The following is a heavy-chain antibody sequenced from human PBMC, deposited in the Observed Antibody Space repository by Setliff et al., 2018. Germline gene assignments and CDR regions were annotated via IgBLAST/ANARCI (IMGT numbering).Heavy chain of an antibody. J-gene: IGHJ4*02. D-gene: IGHD6-19*01. CDR2: IYHDGNP. CDR1: GVSVNSLTW. Sequence: SETLSLTCAVSGVSVNSLTWWSWVRQTPGKGLEWIGFIYHDGNPKFNPSVNYNPSLKSRVTMSIDKSKNQFSLNLRSVTAADTAVYYCARKVEQWLTPHFDYWGQGALVTVSS. V-gene: IGHV4-28*01. CDR3: ARKVEQWLTPHFDY.